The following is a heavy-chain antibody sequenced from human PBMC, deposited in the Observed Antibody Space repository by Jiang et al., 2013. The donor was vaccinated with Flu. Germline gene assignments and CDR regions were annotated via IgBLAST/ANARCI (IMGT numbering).Heavy chain of an antibody. CDR1: GGSISSYY. V-gene: IGHV4-59*08. CDR2: IYYSGST. CDR3: ATHPPRDKVEQWLPPREYFQH. J-gene: IGHJ1*01. Sequence: GSGLVKPSETLSLTCTVSGGSISSYYWSWIRQPPGKGLEWIGYIYYSGSTNYNPSLKSRVTISVDTSKNQFSLKLSSVTAADTAVYYCATHPPRDKVEQWLPPREYFQHWGQGTLVTVSS. D-gene: IGHD6-19*01.